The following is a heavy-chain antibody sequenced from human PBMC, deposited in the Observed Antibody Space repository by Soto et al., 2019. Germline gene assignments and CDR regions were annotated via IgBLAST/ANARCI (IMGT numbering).Heavy chain of an antibody. D-gene: IGHD2-2*02. Sequence: PGESLKISCKGSGYSFTSYWIGWVRQMPGKGLEWMGIIYPGDSDTRYSPSFQGQVTISADKSISTAYLQWSSLKASDTAMYYCARPRPYCSSTSCYTYYYYYGMDVWGQGTTVTVSS. V-gene: IGHV5-51*01. CDR1: GYSFTSYW. CDR3: ARPRPYCSSTSCYTYYYYYGMDV. CDR2: IYPGDSDT. J-gene: IGHJ6*02.